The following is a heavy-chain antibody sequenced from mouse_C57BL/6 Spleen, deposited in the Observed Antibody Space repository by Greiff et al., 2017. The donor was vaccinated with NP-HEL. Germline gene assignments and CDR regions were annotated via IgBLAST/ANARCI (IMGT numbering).Heavy chain of an antibody. J-gene: IGHJ4*01. V-gene: IGHV1-55*01. D-gene: IGHD2-4*01. CDR3: ARGGDYEEMDY. CDR1: GYTFTSYW. Sequence: VQLQQSGAELVKPGASVKMSCKASGYTFTSYWITWVKQRPGQGLEWIGDIYPGSGSTNYNEKFKSKATLTVDTSSSTAYMQLSSLTSEDSAVYYCARGGDYEEMDYWGQGTSVTVSS. CDR2: IYPGSGST.